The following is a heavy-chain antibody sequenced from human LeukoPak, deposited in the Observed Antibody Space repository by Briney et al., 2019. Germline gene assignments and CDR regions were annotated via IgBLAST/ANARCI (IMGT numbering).Heavy chain of an antibody. V-gene: IGHV4-39*07. D-gene: IGHD2-2*02. CDR3: ARIPPLYCSTSSCYSRSFDF. Sequence: SETLSLTCTVSGGSISTSTYYWGWVRQPPGKGLEWIGSFYYSGATYYNPSLKSRFTISEDTSVNQFSLRLSSLTAADTAVYYCARIPPLYCSTSSCYSRSFDFWGQGILVTVSS. CDR2: FYYSGAT. CDR1: GGSISTSTYY. J-gene: IGHJ4*02.